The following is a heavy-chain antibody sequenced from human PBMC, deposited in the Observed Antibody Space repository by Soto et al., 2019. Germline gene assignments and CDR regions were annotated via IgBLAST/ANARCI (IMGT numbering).Heavy chain of an antibody. CDR1: GGSFSGYY. Sequence: TSETLSLTCAVYGGSFSGYYWSWIRQPPGKGLEWIGEINHSGSTNYNPSLKSRVTISVDTSKNQFSLKLSSVTAADTAVYYCAREPRGVLLYAPTFNSLDPWAKLTLVRVS. D-gene: IGHD2-15*01. J-gene: IGHJ5*02. CDR2: INHSGST. CDR3: AREPRGVLLYAPTFNSLDP. V-gene: IGHV4-34*01.